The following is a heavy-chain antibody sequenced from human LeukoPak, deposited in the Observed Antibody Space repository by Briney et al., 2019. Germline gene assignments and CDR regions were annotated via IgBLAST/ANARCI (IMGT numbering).Heavy chain of an antibody. V-gene: IGHV2-5*02. D-gene: IGHD4-11*01. CDR2: IYWDDDK. J-gene: IGHJ4*02. CDR3: VHRRIYSPFDY. Sequence: SGPTLVNPTQTLTPTCTFSGFSLSTSGVVVGWVRQPPGKALEWLALIYWDDDKRYNSSLKSRLTITKDTSKNQVVLTMTNVDPVDTATYYCVHRRIYSPFDYWGQGALVTVSS. CDR1: GFSLSTSGVV.